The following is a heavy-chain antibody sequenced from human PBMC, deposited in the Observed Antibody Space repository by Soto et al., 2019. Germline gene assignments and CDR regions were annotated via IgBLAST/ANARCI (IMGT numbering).Heavy chain of an antibody. J-gene: IGHJ4*02. CDR2: IIPIFGTT. CDR3: AREARYCSGGSCYFLPGIDY. V-gene: IGHV1-69*12. D-gene: IGHD2-15*01. CDR1: GGTFSSYA. Sequence: QVQLVQSGAEVKKPGSSVKVSCKASGGTFSSYASSWVRQAPGQGLEWMGGIIPIFGTTNYAQKFQGRVTITADDSSSTAYIELSSLISEDTAGYYCAREARYCSGGSCYFLPGIDYWGQGTLVTVSS.